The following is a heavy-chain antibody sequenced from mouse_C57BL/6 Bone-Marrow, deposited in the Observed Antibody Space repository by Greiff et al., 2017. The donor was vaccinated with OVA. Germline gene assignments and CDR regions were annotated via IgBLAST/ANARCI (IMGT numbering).Heavy chain of an antibody. Sequence: EVQLQQSGAELVRPGASVKLSCTASGFNIKDDYMHWVKQRPEQGLEWIGWIDPENGDTEYASKFQGKATITADTSSNTAYLQLSSLTSEDTAVDYCTTDGEYWDPSYFDYWGQGTTLTVSS. J-gene: IGHJ2*01. CDR2: IDPENGDT. CDR3: TTDGEYWDPSYFDY. D-gene: IGHD2-13*01. V-gene: IGHV14-4*01. CDR1: GFNIKDDY.